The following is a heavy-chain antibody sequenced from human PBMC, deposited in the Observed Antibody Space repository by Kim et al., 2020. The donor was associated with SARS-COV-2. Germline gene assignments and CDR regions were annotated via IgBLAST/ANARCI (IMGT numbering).Heavy chain of an antibody. CDR1: GFIFSSFV. CDR3: ATRIGASSATDY. J-gene: IGHJ4*02. CDR2: VSIDGST. D-gene: IGHD2-15*01. Sequence: GGSLRLSCAASGFIFSSFVMSWVRQAPGKGLEWVSAVSIDGSTYYADSVKGRFIVSRDNSKNTLFLQMNNLRAEDTAVYYCATRIGASSATDYWGQRTLVTVSS. V-gene: IGHV3-23*01.